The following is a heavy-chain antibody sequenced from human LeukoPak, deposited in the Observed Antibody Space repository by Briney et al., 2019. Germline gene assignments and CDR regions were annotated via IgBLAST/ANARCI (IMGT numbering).Heavy chain of an antibody. CDR3: AKEGTYYYDSSGYYDDY. Sequence: GGSLRLSCAASGFTFSSYGMSWVRQAPGKGLEWVSAISGSGGSTYYADSVKGRFTISRDNSKNTLYLQMNSLRAEDTAVYYCAKEGTYYYDSSGYYDDYWGQGTLVTVSS. V-gene: IGHV3-23*01. D-gene: IGHD3-22*01. J-gene: IGHJ4*02. CDR1: GFTFSSYG. CDR2: ISGSGGST.